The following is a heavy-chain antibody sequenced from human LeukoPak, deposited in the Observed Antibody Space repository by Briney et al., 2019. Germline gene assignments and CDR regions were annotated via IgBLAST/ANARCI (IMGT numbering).Heavy chain of an antibody. Sequence: SETLSLTCTVSGGSISSYYWSWIRQPPGKGLEWIGYIYYSGSTNYNPSLKSRVTISVDTSKNQFSLRLRSVTAADTAVYYCARRGYYDIFYYYYYMDVWGKGTTVTISS. CDR1: GGSISSYY. J-gene: IGHJ6*03. CDR2: IYYSGST. D-gene: IGHD3-9*01. CDR3: ARRGYYDIFYYYYYMDV. V-gene: IGHV4-59*12.